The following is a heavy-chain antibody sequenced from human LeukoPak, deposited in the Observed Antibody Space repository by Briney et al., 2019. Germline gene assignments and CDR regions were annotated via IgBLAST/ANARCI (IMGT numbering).Heavy chain of an antibody. CDR3: ARLEGANSYYYYYMDV. J-gene: IGHJ6*03. D-gene: IGHD1-26*01. CDR1: GFTFSSYS. CDR2: ISSSSSYI. Sequence: GGSLRLSCADSGFTFSSYSMKWVRQAPGKGLEWVSSISSSSSYIYYADSVKGRFTISRDNAKNSLYLQMNSLRAEDTAVYYCARLEGANSYYYYYMDVWGKGTTVTVSS. V-gene: IGHV3-21*01.